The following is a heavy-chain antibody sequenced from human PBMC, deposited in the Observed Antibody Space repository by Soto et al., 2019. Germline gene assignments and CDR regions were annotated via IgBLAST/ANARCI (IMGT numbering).Heavy chain of an antibody. Sequence: QVQLVQSGAEVKKPGASVKVSCKASGYTFTSYGISWVRQAPGQGLEWMGWISAYNGNTNYAQKLQGRVTMTTDTSTSTADMELRSLRSDDTAVYYCAGQGGFEAARPYYFDYWGQGTLVTVSS. V-gene: IGHV1-18*01. J-gene: IGHJ4*02. CDR2: ISAYNGNT. D-gene: IGHD6-6*01. CDR1: GYTFTSYG. CDR3: AGQGGFEAARPYYFDY.